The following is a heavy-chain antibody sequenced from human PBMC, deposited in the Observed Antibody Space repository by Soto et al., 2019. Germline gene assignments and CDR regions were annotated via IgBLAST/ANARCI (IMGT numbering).Heavy chain of an antibody. CDR2: ISSSSGTI. J-gene: IGHJ4*02. CDR3: ARGTYSSKTDFDY. V-gene: IGHV3-11*01. Sequence: QVQLVESGGGLVKPGGSLRLSCAASRFTFSDYYMTWIRQAPGSGLEWVSYISSSSGTISYANSVKGRFTISRDNAQNSLYLQMSSLRGEDTAVYYCARGTYSSKTDFDYWGQGTLVTVSS. CDR1: RFTFSDYY. D-gene: IGHD6-13*01.